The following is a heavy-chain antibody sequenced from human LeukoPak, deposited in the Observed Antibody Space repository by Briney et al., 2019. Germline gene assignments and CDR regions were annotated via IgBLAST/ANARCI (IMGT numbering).Heavy chain of an antibody. D-gene: IGHD1-26*01. CDR1: GFTFSSYG. Sequence: GGSLRLSCAASGFTFSSYGMHWVRQAPGKGLEWVAFIRYDGSNKYYADSVKGRFTISRDNSKNTLYLQMNSLRAEDTAVYYCAKDSALLLHLGAFDIWGQGTMVTVSS. J-gene: IGHJ3*02. CDR3: AKDSALLLHLGAFDI. CDR2: IRYDGSNK. V-gene: IGHV3-30*02.